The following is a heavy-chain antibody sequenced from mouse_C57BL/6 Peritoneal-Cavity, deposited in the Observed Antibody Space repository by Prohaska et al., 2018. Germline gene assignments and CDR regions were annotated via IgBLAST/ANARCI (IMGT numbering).Heavy chain of an antibody. J-gene: IGHJ2*01. Sequence: QVTLKESGPGILQPSQTLSLTCSFSGFSLSTSNMGIGWIRQPSGKGLEWLAHIWWNDDKYYNPSLKSRLTISKDTSNNQVCLKITSVDTADTATYYGAQIELYYFDYWGQGTTLTVSS. CDR2: IWWNDDK. V-gene: IGHV8-5*01. CDR3: AQIELYYFDY. CDR1: GFSLSTSNMG.